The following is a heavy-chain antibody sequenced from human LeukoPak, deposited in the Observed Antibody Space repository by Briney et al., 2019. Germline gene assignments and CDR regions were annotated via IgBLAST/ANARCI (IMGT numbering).Heavy chain of an antibody. CDR1: GYTFTGYY. J-gene: IGHJ4*02. D-gene: IGHD3-22*01. CDR2: INPNSGGT. CDR3: ARDRRYCDSSGYLDY. Sequence: GASVKVSCKASGYTFTGYYMHWVRQAPGQGLEWMGWINPNSGGTNYAQKFQGRVTMTRDTSISTAYMELSRLRSDDTAVYYCARDRRYCDSSGYLDYWGQGTLVTVSS. V-gene: IGHV1-2*02.